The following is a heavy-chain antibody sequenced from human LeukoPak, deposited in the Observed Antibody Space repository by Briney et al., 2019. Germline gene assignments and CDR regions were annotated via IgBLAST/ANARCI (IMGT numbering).Heavy chain of an antibody. D-gene: IGHD6-13*01. J-gene: IGHJ5*02. Sequence: GGSLRLSCAASGFTFSSYWMHWVRQAPGKGLVWVSRISSDGSSTSYADSVKGRFTISRDNAKNTLYLQMNSLRAEDTAVYYCARAPSWAAAGTGNWFDPWGQGTLVTVSS. CDR2: ISSDGSST. CDR1: GFTFSSYW. V-gene: IGHV3-74*01. CDR3: ARAPSWAAAGTGNWFDP.